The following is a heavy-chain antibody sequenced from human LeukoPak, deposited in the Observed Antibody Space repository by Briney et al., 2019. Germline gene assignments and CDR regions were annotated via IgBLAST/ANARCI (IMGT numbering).Heavy chain of an antibody. D-gene: IGHD3-22*01. CDR2: ISAYNGNT. CDR3: AREYYDSSGYYFDAFDI. CDR1: GYTFTSYG. V-gene: IGHV1-18*01. Sequence: ASVKVSCKASGYTFTSYGISWVRQAPGQGLEGMGWISAYNGNTNYAQKLQGRVTMTTDTSTSTAYMELRSLRSDDTAVYYCAREYYDSSGYYFDAFDIWGQGTMVTVSS. J-gene: IGHJ3*02.